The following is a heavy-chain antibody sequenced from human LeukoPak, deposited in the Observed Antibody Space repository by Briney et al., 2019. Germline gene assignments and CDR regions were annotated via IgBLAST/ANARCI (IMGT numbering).Heavy chain of an antibody. V-gene: IGHV3-7*03. D-gene: IGHD1-26*01. CDR3: AKGGPTGSNYFDF. CDR2: IKNDGSEE. Sequence: GGSLRLSCAASGFAFTTYWMTWVRQAPGKGLEWVANIKNDGSEEFYVDSVKGRFTISRDNAKNSVFLQMNSLRAEDTAVYYCAKGGPTGSNYFDFWGQGTLVTVSS. CDR1: GFAFTTYW. J-gene: IGHJ4*02.